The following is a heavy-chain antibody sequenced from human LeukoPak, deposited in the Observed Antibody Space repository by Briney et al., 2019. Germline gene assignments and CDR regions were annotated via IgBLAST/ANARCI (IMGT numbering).Heavy chain of an antibody. CDR2: IWYDGSNK. Sequence: QPGRSLRLSCAASGFTFSSYGMHWVRQAPGKGLEWVAVIWYDGSNKGYGDPVKGRFTISRENSKNMLYLQMNSLRDEDTAVYYCATNSGNPPRYMGVWGKGTTVSVSS. CDR1: GFTFSSYG. D-gene: IGHD6-19*01. CDR3: ATNSGNPPRYMGV. J-gene: IGHJ6*03. V-gene: IGHV3-33*08.